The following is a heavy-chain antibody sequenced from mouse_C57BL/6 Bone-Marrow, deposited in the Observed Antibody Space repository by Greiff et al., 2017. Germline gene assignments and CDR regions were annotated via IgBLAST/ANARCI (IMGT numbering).Heavy chain of an antibody. J-gene: IGHJ3*01. CDR2: ISYDGSN. CDR3: ARSLYGNSAWFVY. Sequence: ESGPGLVKPSQSLSLTCSVTGYSITSGYYWNWIRQFPGNKLEWMGYISYDGSNNYNPSLKNRISITRDTSKNQFFLKLNSVTTEDTATYYCARSLYGNSAWFVYWGQGTLVTVSA. CDR1: GYSITSGYY. D-gene: IGHD2-1*01. V-gene: IGHV3-6*01.